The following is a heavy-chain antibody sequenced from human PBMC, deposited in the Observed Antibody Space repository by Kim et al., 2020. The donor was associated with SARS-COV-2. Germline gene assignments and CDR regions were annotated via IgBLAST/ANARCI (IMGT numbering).Heavy chain of an antibody. Sequence: ASVKVSCKASGYTFTSYGVSWVRQAPGQGLEWVGWISANNGDTHYAQKLQGRVTLTTETSTTTSYMELRSLGSDDTAVYYCVRKQQWMAPDYWGQGTLATVSS. D-gene: IGHD6-19*01. CDR1: GYTFTSYG. J-gene: IGHJ4*02. V-gene: IGHV1-18*01. CDR2: ISANNGDT. CDR3: VRKQQWMAPDY.